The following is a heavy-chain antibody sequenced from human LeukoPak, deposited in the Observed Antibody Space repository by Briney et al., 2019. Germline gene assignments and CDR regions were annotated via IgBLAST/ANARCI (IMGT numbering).Heavy chain of an antibody. CDR1: GFTFSNYW. J-gene: IGHJ4*02. Sequence: HPGGSLRLSCAASGFTFSNYWMHWVRQAPGKGLVWVSRINSDGSITNYADSVKGRFTVSRDNSKNTLYMQMNSLRAEDTAVYFCARDRTTTLTYFDYWGQGTLVTVSS. CDR2: INSDGSIT. CDR3: ARDRTTTLTYFDY. V-gene: IGHV3-74*01. D-gene: IGHD4-17*01.